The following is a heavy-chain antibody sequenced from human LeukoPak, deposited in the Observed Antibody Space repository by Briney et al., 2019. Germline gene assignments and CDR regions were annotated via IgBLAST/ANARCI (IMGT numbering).Heavy chain of an antibody. Sequence: PGGSLRLSCAASGFTFSTYWMSWVRQAPGRGLEWVANIKDDGSETYYVDSVKGRFTISRDSAKNSLYLQMSSLRAEDTAVYYCARIKAGGKVFDYWGQGTLVTVSS. CDR3: ARIKAGGKVFDY. CDR1: GFTFSTYW. D-gene: IGHD6-13*01. V-gene: IGHV3-7*05. CDR2: IKDDGSET. J-gene: IGHJ4*02.